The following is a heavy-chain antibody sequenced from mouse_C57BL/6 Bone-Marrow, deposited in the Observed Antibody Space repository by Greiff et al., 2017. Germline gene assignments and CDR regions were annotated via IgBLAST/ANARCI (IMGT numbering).Heavy chain of an antibody. D-gene: IGHD4-1*01. V-gene: IGHV1-80*01. CDR3: ALGRGFAY. CDR1: GYAFSSYW. CDR2: IYPGDGAP. J-gene: IGHJ3*01. Sequence: QVQLQQSGAELVQPGASVKISCKASGYAFSSYWMNWVKQRPGKGLEWIGQIYPGDGAPNYNGKFKGRATLTADKSSSTAYMQLSSLTSEDSAVCFCALGRGFAYWGQGTLVTVSA.